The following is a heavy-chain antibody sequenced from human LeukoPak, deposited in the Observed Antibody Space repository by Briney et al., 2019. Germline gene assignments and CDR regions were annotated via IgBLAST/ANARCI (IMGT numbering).Heavy chain of an antibody. CDR1: GFTFSNFA. CDR2: ISGSGEDS. CDR3: ATNYDDSREAFDV. V-gene: IGHV3-23*01. D-gene: IGHD3-3*01. J-gene: IGHJ3*01. Sequence: GGSLRLSCAASGFTFSNFAMNWVRQTPGKGLGWVSGISGSGEDSNHADSVTGRFIISRENSKNTLYLQMNSLRADDTAVYYCATNYDDSREAFDVWGQGTVVTVSS.